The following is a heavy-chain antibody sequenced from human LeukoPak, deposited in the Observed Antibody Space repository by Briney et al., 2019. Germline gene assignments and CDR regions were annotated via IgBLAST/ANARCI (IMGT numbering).Heavy chain of an antibody. J-gene: IGHJ6*03. CDR3: ARGGYSSSSNYYYYMDV. CDR2: IYTSGST. CDR1: GGPISTYY. Sequence: KPSETLSLTCSVSGGPISTYYWSWIRQPAGKGLEWIGRIYTSGSTNYNPSLKSRVTMSLDTSKNQFSLKLSSVTAADTAVYYCARGGYSSSSNYYYYMDVWGKGTTVTVSS. D-gene: IGHD6-6*01. V-gene: IGHV4-4*07.